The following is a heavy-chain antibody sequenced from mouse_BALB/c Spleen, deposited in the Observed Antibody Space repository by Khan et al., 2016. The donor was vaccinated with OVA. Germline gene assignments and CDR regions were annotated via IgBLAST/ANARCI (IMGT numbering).Heavy chain of an antibody. CDR2: IHYSGST. CDR3: ARRSI. J-gene: IGHJ1*01. CDR1: GYSITSDYA. V-gene: IGHV3-2*02. Sequence: EVQLQESGPGLVKPSQSLTLTCTVTGYSITSDYAWNWIRQFPGSKLAWMGYIHYSGSTSYNPSLKSRISITRDTSKNQFFQQLNSVTTEDTATYYCARRSIWGAGTTVTVSS.